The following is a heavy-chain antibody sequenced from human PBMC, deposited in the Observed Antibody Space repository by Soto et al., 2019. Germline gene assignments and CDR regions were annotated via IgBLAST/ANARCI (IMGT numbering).Heavy chain of an antibody. D-gene: IGHD3-10*01. J-gene: IGHJ4*02. CDR2: IYYSGST. Sequence: SETLSLTCTVSGGSISSYYWSWIRQPPGKGLEWIGYIYYSGSTNYNPSLKSRVTISVDTSKNQFSLKLSSVTAADTAVYYCARIGEPLFYYFDYWGQGTLVTVSS. CDR1: GGSISSYY. V-gene: IGHV4-59*01. CDR3: ARIGEPLFYYFDY.